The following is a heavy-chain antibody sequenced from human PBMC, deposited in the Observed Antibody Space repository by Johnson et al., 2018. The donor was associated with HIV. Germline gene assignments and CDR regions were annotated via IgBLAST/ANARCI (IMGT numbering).Heavy chain of an antibody. D-gene: IGHD3-10*01. Sequence: QVQLVESGGGVVQPGRSLRLSCAASGFTFSTYAMHWVRQAPGKGLEWVAVISDDGNNNNYADSVKGRFTISRDNSKKTLYVQMSSLRTEDTAVYYCARMSSGAFDIWGQGTMVTVSS. CDR1: GFTFSTYA. V-gene: IGHV3-30-3*01. CDR3: ARMSSGAFDI. J-gene: IGHJ3*02. CDR2: ISDDGNNN.